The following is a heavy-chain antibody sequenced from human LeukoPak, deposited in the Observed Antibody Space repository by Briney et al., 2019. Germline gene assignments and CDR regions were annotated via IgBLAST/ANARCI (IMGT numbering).Heavy chain of an antibody. V-gene: IGHV4-59*01. CDR2: IYYGGST. D-gene: IGHD6-25*01. Sequence: PSETLSLTCTVSGVSISSYYWSWIRQPPEKGLEWIGYIYYGGSTNYNPSLKSRVTISIDTSKNQFSLKLSSVTAADTAVYYCARRVAATGMVDSWGQGTLVTVSS. J-gene: IGHJ4*02. CDR3: ARRVAATGMVDS. CDR1: GVSISSYY.